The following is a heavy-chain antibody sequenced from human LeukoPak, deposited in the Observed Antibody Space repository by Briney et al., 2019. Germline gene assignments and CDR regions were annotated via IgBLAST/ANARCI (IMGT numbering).Heavy chain of an antibody. J-gene: IGHJ6*02. CDR3: ARTFSGSYYYYGMDV. Sequence: SETLSLTCTVSGGSISSYYWSWIRRPPGKGLEWIGYIYYSGTTNYNPSLKSRVTISVDTSKNQFSLKLSSVTAADTAVYYCARTFSGSYYYYGMDVWGQGTTVTVSS. CDR1: GGSISSYY. CDR2: IYYSGTT. D-gene: IGHD1-26*01. V-gene: IGHV4-59*01.